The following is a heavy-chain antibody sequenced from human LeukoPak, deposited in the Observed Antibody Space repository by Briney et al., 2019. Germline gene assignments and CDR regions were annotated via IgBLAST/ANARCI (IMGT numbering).Heavy chain of an antibody. V-gene: IGHV3-30*02. D-gene: IGHD3-3*01. CDR3: AKDEIFGSSWTFDY. CDR1: GYTFRLYW. J-gene: IGHJ4*02. CDR2: IRSDGTIK. Sequence: PGGSLRLSCAASGYTFRLYWMHWVRQAPGKGLEWVAFIRSDGTIKYYADSVKGRFTISRDNSKNTLYLQMNSLRTEDTAVYYCAKDEIFGSSWTFDYWGQGTLVTVSS.